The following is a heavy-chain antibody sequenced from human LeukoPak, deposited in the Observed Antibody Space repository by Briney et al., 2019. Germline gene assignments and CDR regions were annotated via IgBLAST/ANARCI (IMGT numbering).Heavy chain of an antibody. Sequence: SVKVSCKVSGYTLTELSMHWVRQAPGQGLEWMGGIIPIFGTANYAQKFQGRVTITADKSTSTAYMELSSLRSEDTAVYYCARTVLRYFDAQRFDPWGQGTLVTVSS. V-gene: IGHV1-69*06. D-gene: IGHD3-9*01. CDR3: ARTVLRYFDAQRFDP. CDR1: GYTLTELS. J-gene: IGHJ5*02. CDR2: IIPIFGTA.